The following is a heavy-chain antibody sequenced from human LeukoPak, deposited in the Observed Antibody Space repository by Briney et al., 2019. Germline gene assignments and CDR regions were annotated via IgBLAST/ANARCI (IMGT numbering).Heavy chain of an antibody. CDR3: ARVVRGAVTSNWFDP. Sequence: SETLSLTCTVSGGSINDYYWTWIRQAPGKGLEWIGYISNSGTTDYNPSLKGRVTMSVDTSKNGFSLNLTSVSAADTAMYYCARVVRGAVTSNWFDPWGQGTLVTVSS. J-gene: IGHJ5*02. V-gene: IGHV4-59*01. D-gene: IGHD4-17*01. CDR2: ISNSGTT. CDR1: GGSINDYY.